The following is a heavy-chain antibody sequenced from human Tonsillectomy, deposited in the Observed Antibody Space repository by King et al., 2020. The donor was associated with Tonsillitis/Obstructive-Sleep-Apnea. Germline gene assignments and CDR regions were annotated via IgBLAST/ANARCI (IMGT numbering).Heavy chain of an antibody. CDR1: GGSISSHY. CDR2: TSYSGST. D-gene: IGHD3-10*01. Sequence: LQLQEPGPGLVKPSETLSLICTVSGGSISSHYWSWIRQPPGKGLEWIGYTSYSGSTKYSPSLKSRVTMAANTSKNQFSLKLSSVTAADTAVYYCARLLSRGLVNWVDRGGQGTLVTVSS. J-gene: IGHJ5*02. V-gene: IGHV4-59*08. CDR3: ARLLSRGLVNWVDR.